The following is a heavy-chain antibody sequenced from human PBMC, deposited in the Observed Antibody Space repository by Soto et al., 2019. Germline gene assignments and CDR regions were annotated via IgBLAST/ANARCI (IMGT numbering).Heavy chain of an antibody. CDR1: GFTFSSYA. CDR2: ISGSGGST. CDR3: AKDPTSLRYFGWLSYGMDV. V-gene: IGHV3-23*01. J-gene: IGHJ6*02. D-gene: IGHD3-9*01. Sequence: EVQLLESGGGLVQPGGSLRLSCAASGFTFSSYAMSWVRQAPGKGLEWVSAISGSGGSTYYADSVKGRFTISRDNSKNTLYLQMTSLRAEDTAVYYCAKDPTSLRYFGWLSYGMDVWGQGTTVTVSS.